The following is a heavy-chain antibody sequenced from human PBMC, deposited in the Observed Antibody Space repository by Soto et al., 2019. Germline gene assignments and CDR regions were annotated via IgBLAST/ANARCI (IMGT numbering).Heavy chain of an antibody. J-gene: IGHJ4*02. CDR1: GFRFDDYA. D-gene: IGHD6-13*01. Sequence: EAQLVESGGGLVQPGGFLRLSCIGSGFRFDDYAMDWVRQVPGKGLEWVAGISWSSENIDYADSVKGRFTISRDNAKNALYLQMNSLTIEDTALYYCTKEAYGYSTNPRFEFLGQGTLVTVSS. V-gene: IGHV3-9*01. CDR3: TKEAYGYSTNPRFEF. CDR2: ISWSSENI.